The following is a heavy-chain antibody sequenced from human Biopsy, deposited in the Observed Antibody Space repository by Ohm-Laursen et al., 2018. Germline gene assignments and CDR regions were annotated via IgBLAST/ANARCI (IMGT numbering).Heavy chain of an antibody. CDR3: ARDTRWSPYHMDV. J-gene: IGHJ6*02. D-gene: IGHD4-23*01. CDR1: GFSFSDYH. CDR2: ISGGGTI. V-gene: IGHV3-11*01. Sequence: SLRLSCAASGFSFSDYHMRWILQAPGRGLEWVSYISGGGTIYYGDSMKGRVTISRDNAKNSLYLQMHSLRADDTAVYYCARDTRWSPYHMDVWGQGTTVTVSS.